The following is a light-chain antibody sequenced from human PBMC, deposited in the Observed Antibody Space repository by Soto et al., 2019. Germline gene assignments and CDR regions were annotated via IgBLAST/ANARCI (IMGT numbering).Light chain of an antibody. Sequence: DIVMTQSPDSLSVSLGERATINCKSSQSVLYTSNNKNYLAWYQQRPGEPPKLLIYWASTRESGIPDRFSGSGSGIDFTLTIIRVQAEDVSIYYCRKYGSTPPTFGQGTKLDIK. CDR2: WAS. V-gene: IGKV4-1*01. J-gene: IGKJ2*01. CDR3: RKYGSTPPT. CDR1: QSVLYTSNNKNY.